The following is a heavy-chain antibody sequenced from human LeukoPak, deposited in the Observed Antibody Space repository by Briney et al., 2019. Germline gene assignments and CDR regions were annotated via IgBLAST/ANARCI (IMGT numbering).Heavy chain of an antibody. D-gene: IGHD3-22*01. V-gene: IGHV3-30-3*01. J-gene: IGHJ4*02. CDR3: ARTTSSGLVVIRPLDY. Sequence: GGSLRLSCAASGFSFSIYAIHWVRQAPGKGLEWVAVISSEGNEKYYADSVKGRFTISRDNSENTLYLEMNSLRTEDTAVYHCARTTSSGLVVIRPLDYWGQGTLVTVSS. CDR1: GFSFSIYA. CDR2: ISSEGNEK.